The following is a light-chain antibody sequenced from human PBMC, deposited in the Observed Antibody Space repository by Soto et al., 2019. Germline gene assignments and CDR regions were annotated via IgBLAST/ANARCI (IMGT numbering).Light chain of an antibody. J-gene: IGKJ5*01. CDR2: LAS. CDR1: QSVGRK. V-gene: IGKV3-11*01. CDR3: QQRSSWPIT. Sequence: VLTQFPAALSLSPGEGATLSCRASQSVGRKLAWFQQKPGQAPRLLIYLASNRATGIPARFSGSGSGTDFTVTISSLEPEDSAVYYCQQRSSWPITFXPGTRMEIK.